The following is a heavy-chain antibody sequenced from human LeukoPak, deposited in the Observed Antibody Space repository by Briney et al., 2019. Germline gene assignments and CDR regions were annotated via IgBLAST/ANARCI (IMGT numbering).Heavy chain of an antibody. Sequence: GGSLRLSCEASGFTFSTYGINWVRQAPGKGLEWVSAISGSGGSTYYADSVKGRFTISRDNSKNTLWLQMNSLRAEDTAIYYCAKDLELWAVYYYYMDVWGKGTTVTISS. CDR1: GFTFSTYG. CDR3: AKDLELWAVYYYYMDV. D-gene: IGHD5-18*01. CDR2: ISGSGGST. J-gene: IGHJ6*03. V-gene: IGHV3-23*01.